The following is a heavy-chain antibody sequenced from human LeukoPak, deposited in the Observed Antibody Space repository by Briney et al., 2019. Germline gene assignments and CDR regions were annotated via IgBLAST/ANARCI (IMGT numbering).Heavy chain of an antibody. D-gene: IGHD2-15*01. CDR2: IYSGGST. CDR3: ARDLGYCSGGSCYSVY. J-gene: IGHJ4*02. CDR1: GFTVSSNY. V-gene: IGHV3-66*01. Sequence: PGGSLRLLCAASGFTVSSNYMRWVRQAPGKGLEWVSVIYSGGSTYYAESVNGRFTISRDNSKNTLYLQMNSLRAEDTAVYYCARDLGYCSGGSCYSVYWGQGTLVTVSS.